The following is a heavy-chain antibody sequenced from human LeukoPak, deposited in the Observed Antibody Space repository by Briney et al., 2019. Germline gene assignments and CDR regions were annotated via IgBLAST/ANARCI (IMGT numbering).Heavy chain of an antibody. CDR1: GFTFSDYA. D-gene: IGHD6-19*01. V-gene: IGHV3-30*04. CDR2: ISYHGSNA. CDR3: GRDGRRFSSAWDKPVGA. Sequence: GGSLRLSCAASGFTFSDYAVHWVRQGPGKGLEWVAVISYHGSNAYYANSVRGRFTISRDNSKNTIYLQMNSLRGEDTAVYYWGRDGRRFSSAWDKPVGALGQGTLVSGSS. J-gene: IGHJ5*02.